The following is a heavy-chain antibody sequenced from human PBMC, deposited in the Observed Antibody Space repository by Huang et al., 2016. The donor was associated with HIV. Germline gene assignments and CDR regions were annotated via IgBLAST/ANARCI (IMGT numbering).Heavy chain of an antibody. J-gene: IGHJ3*02. V-gene: IGHV4-39*01. D-gene: IGHD3-22*01. CDR2: IYYTGTT. CDR3: ARQLRVVVIGPGLDAFDI. CDR1: GGSISSSTYS. Sequence: QLQLQESGPGLVKPSETLSLTCTVSGGSISSSTYSWGWIRPPPEKGLEWIGSIYYTGTTYYNPSFKSRVTISVDTSKNQFSLRLSSVTAADSAVYYCARQLRVVVIGPGLDAFDIWGQGTMVTVSS.